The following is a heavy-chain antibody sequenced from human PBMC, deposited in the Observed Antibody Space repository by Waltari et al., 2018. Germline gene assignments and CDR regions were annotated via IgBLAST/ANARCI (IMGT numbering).Heavy chain of an antibody. CDR1: GITFSTYR. CDR3: ASPSLGSGSYWAFDI. J-gene: IGHJ3*02. Sequence: EVQLVESGGGLVQPGGSLRLSCEASGITFSTYRLIWVSQAPGRGLEWVLYMGTTSSSISYADSVKGRFTISRDNAKNSLYLQMNSLRDEDTAVYYCASPSLGSGSYWAFDIWGQGTMVTVSS. CDR2: MGTTSSSI. V-gene: IGHV3-48*02. D-gene: IGHD3-10*01.